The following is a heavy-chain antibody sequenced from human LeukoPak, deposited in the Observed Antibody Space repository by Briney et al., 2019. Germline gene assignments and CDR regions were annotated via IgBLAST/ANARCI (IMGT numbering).Heavy chain of an antibody. D-gene: IGHD3-10*01. CDR2: IYHSGST. Sequence: SETLSLTCTVSGGSISTYYWSWIRQPPGKGLEWIGYIYHSGSTKYNPSLKSRVTMSLDTSKNQFSLKLSSVTAADTAVYYCARDSGTTGEVKFDPWGQGTLVTVSS. V-gene: IGHV4-59*12. CDR3: ARDSGTTGEVKFDP. CDR1: GGSISTYY. J-gene: IGHJ5*02.